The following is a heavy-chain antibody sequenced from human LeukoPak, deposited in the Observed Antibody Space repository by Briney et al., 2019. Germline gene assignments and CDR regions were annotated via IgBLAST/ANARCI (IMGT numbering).Heavy chain of an antibody. CDR1: GYTFTGYY. Sequence: GASVKVSCKASGYTFTGYYMHWVRQAPGQGLEWMGWINPNSGGTNYAQKFQGRVTMTRDTSISTAYMQLSRLRSDDTAVYYCARETGASNWFDPWGQGTLVTVSS. D-gene: IGHD1-7*01. V-gene: IGHV1-2*02. CDR3: ARETGASNWFDP. J-gene: IGHJ5*02. CDR2: INPNSGGT.